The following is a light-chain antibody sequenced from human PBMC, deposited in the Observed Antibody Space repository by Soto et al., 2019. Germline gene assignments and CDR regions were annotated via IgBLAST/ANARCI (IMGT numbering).Light chain of an antibody. Sequence: EIVLTQSPGTLSLSSGQRATLSCRASQSISSNFLAWYQQMPGQAPRLLIYATSSRATGIPGRFSGSGSGTDFTLTISRLEPEDFAVYYCQQYGSTRWTFGQGTKVDIK. CDR1: QSISSNF. J-gene: IGKJ1*01. V-gene: IGKV3-20*01. CDR2: ATS. CDR3: QQYGSTRWT.